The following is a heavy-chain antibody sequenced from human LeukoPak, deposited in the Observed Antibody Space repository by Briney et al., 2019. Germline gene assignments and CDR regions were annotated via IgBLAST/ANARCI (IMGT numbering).Heavy chain of an antibody. CDR2: ISGSGGRT. V-gene: IGHV3-23*01. J-gene: IGHJ4*02. D-gene: IGHD3-10*01. CDR1: GFTFSTYA. CDR3: AKPYYYGSGSPIDY. Sequence: GGSLRLSCAASGFTFSTYAMNWVRQAPGKGLDWVSGISGSGGRTYYADSVKGRFTISRDNSKNTLYLQMNSLRAEDTAVYYCAKPYYYGSGSPIDYWGQGTLVTVSS.